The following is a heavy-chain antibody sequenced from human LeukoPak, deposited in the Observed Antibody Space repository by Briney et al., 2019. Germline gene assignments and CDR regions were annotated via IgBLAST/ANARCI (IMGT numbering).Heavy chain of an antibody. CDR3: ARRGAVTMVRGVSKYNWFDP. V-gene: IGHV4-38-2*01. D-gene: IGHD3-10*01. CDR1: GYSISSGYY. J-gene: IGHJ5*02. CDR2: IYHSGST. Sequence: PSETLSLTCAVSGYSISSGYYWRWIRQPPGKGLEWIGSIYHSGSTYYHPSLKSRVAISVDTSKNQFSLKLSSVTAADTAVYYCARRGAVTMVRGVSKYNWFDPWGQGTLVTVSS.